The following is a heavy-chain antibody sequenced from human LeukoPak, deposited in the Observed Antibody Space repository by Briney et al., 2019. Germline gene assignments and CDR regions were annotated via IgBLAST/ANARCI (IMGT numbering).Heavy chain of an antibody. Sequence: GGSLRLSCAASVFTLSTYTMNWVRQAPGKGLQWVSYISSSSSTIYYADSVKGRFTISRDNAKNSLYLQMNSLRDEDTAVYYCAREYSSSSGRAFDIWGQGTMVTVSS. CDR1: VFTLSTYT. V-gene: IGHV3-48*02. CDR2: ISSSSSTI. CDR3: AREYSSSSGRAFDI. J-gene: IGHJ3*02. D-gene: IGHD6-6*01.